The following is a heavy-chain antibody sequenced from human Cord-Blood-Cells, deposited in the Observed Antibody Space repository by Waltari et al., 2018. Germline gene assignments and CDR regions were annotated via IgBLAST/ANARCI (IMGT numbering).Heavy chain of an antibody. CDR2: ISSSSSYI. D-gene: IGHD7-27*01. CDR3: ARDAPWGKLTVCDSFDI. J-gene: IGHJ3*02. Sequence: ELQLVESGGGLVKPGRSRRLSCAPSGFPFSSLSMTWVRQSPAQGLELVSSISSSSSYIYDADSVKGRFTISRDNAKNSLYLQMNSLRAEDTAVYYCARDAPWGKLTVCDSFDIWGQGTMVTVSS. CDR1: GFPFSSLS. V-gene: IGHV3-21*01.